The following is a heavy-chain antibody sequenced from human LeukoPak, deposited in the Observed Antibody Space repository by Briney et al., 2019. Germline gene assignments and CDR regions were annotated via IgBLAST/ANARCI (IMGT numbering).Heavy chain of an antibody. J-gene: IGHJ6*02. D-gene: IGHD1-26*01. Sequence: PGGSLRLSCAASGFNVSSNYMSWVRQAPGKGLEWVSVIYSGGSTYYADSVKGRFTISRDNSKNTLYLQMNSLRAEDTAVYYCASGSYPRSNYYGMDVWGQGTTVTVSS. V-gene: IGHV3-66*01. CDR1: GFNVSSNY. CDR2: IYSGGST. CDR3: ASGSYPRSNYYGMDV.